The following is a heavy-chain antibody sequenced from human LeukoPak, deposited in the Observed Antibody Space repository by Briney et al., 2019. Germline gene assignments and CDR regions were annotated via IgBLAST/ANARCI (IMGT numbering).Heavy chain of an antibody. V-gene: IGHV3-23*01. CDR2: ISGSGGNT. J-gene: IGHJ4*02. CDR1: GFTFSSYA. CDR3: AKSRTCSSTTCYAEIDY. Sequence: GGSLRLSCAASGFTFSSYAMSWVRQAPGKGLEWVSAISGSGGNTFYADSVKGRFTISRDNSKNTLYLQMNSLRAEDTAVDYCAKSRTCSSTTCYAEIDYWGQGTLVTVSS. D-gene: IGHD2-2*01.